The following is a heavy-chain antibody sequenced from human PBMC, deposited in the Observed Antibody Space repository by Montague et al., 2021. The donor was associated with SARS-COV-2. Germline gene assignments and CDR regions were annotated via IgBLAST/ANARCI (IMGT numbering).Heavy chain of an antibody. Sequence: SETLSLTCTVSGGSISSSSYYWGWLRQPPGKGLEWIGSIYYSGSTYYNPSLKSRVTISVDTSKNQFSLKLSSVTAADTAVYYCARQENSSGWFKPEAFDIWGRGTMVTVSS. D-gene: IGHD6-19*01. CDR3: ARQENSSGWFKPEAFDI. CDR2: IYYSGST. V-gene: IGHV4-39*01. CDR1: GGSISSSSYY. J-gene: IGHJ3*02.